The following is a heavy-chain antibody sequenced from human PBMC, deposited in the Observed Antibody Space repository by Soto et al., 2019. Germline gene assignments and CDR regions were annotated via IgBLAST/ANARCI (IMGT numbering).Heavy chain of an antibody. J-gene: IGHJ3*01. CDR1: GFTFSRCA. D-gene: IGHD5-12*01. CDR3: AKDQVDVVATSKDAFDV. V-gene: IGHV3-23*01. Sequence: EVQLLESGGGLVQPGGSLRLSCAASGFTFSRCAMTWVRQAPGKGLEWVSATSGSGGSTYYADSAKGRFTISRDNSKNTLYLQMNSLRAEDTAVYYCAKDQVDVVATSKDAFDVWGQGTMVAVSS. CDR2: TSGSGGST.